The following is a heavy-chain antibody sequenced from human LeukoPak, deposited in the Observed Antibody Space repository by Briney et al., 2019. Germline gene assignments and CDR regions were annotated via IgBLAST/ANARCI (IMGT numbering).Heavy chain of an antibody. CDR2: ISSSSSYI. V-gene: IGHV3-21*01. J-gene: IGHJ3*02. CDR3: ARAPVYRIVVVGAFDI. CDR1: GFTFSSYG. Sequence: KSGGSLRLSCAASGFTFSSYGMNWVRQAPGKGLEWVSSISSSSSYIYYADSAKGRFTISRDNAKNSLYLQMNSLRAEDTAVYYCARAPVYRIVVVGAFDIWGQGTMVTVSS. D-gene: IGHD3-22*01.